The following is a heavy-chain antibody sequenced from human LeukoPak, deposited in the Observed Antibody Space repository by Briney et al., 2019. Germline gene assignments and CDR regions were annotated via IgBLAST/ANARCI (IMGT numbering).Heavy chain of an antibody. Sequence: ASVKVSCKASGYTFTGYYMHWVRQAPGLGLEWMGPINPNSGGTNYAQKFQGRVTMTRETSISTAYMELSRLRSDGTAVYYWARYGGGYYYDSSGYYDYWGQGTLVTVSS. V-gene: IGHV1-2*06. CDR3: ARYGGGYYYDSSGYYDY. D-gene: IGHD3-22*01. CDR1: GYTFTGYY. CDR2: INPNSGGT. J-gene: IGHJ4*02.